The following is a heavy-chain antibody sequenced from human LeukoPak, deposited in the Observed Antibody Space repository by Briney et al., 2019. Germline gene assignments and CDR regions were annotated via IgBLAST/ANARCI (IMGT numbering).Heavy chain of an antibody. D-gene: IGHD6-13*01. J-gene: IGHJ4*02. CDR3: ARDTIRYSSSWYRNTYYFDY. CDR2: IYTSGST. V-gene: IGHV4-4*07. Sequence: SETLSLTCAVYGGSFSAYYWTWIRQPAGKGLEWIGRIYTSGSTNYNPSLKSRVTISVDTSKNQFSLKLSSVTAADTAVYYCARDTIRYSSSWYRNTYYFDYWGQGTLVTVSS. CDR1: GGSFSAYY.